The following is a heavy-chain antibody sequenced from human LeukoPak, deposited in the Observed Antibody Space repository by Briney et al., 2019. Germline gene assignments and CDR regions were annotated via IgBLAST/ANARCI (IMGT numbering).Heavy chain of an antibody. V-gene: IGHV1-69*01. CDR1: GGSFSSYA. CDR3: ACSRSYSSPIDY. D-gene: IGHD6-13*01. Sequence: SVKVSCKASGGSFSSYAISWVRQAPGQGLEGMGGIIPIFGTANYAQKFQGRVTITADESTSTAYMELSSLRSEDTAVYYCACSRSYSSPIDYWGQGTLVTVSS. CDR2: IIPIFGTA. J-gene: IGHJ4*02.